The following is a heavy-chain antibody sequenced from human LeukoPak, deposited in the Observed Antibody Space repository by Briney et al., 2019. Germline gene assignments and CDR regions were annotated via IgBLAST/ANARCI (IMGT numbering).Heavy chain of an antibody. D-gene: IGHD6-13*01. CDR1: GFTFSSYA. CDR3: VKDRILAAAGYYFDY. Sequence: GGSLRLSCSASGFTFSSYAMHWVRQAPGKGLEYVSAISSNGGSTYYADSVKGRFTISRDNSMNTLYLQMSSLRAEDTAVYYCVKDRILAAAGYYFDYWGQGTLVTVSS. V-gene: IGHV3-64D*06. CDR2: ISSNGGST. J-gene: IGHJ4*02.